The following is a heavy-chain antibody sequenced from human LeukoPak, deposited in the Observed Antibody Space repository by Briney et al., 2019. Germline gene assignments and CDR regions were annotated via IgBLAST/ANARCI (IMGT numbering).Heavy chain of an antibody. CDR1: GYSFTSYW. J-gene: IGHJ4*02. CDR2: IFTGDSDT. CDR3: ARHGGSTSPAGFDY. Sequence: GESLKIFSKGSGYSFTSYWIGWVRQMPAKDLEWMGIIFTGDSDTRYSPSFQGQVTISADKSNSTAYLKWSSLTASDTAMYYCARHGGSTSPAGFDYWGQGTLVTVSS. V-gene: IGHV5-51*01. D-gene: IGHD2-2*01.